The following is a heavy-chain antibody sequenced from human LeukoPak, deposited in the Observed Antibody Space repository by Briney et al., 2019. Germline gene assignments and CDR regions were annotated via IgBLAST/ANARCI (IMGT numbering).Heavy chain of an antibody. CDR3: ARTRREYQLLSFDY. CDR2: IYYSGST. CDR1: GGSISSYY. V-gene: IGHV4-59*08. D-gene: IGHD2-2*01. J-gene: IGHJ4*02. Sequence: PSETLSLTCTVSGGSISSYYWSWIRQPPGKGLEWIGYIYYSGSTNYNPSLKSRVTISVDTSKNQFSLKLSSVTAADTAVYYCARTRREYQLLSFDYWGQGTLVTVSS.